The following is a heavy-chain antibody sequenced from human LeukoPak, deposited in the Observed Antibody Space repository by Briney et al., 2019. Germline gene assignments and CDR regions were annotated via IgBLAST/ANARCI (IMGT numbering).Heavy chain of an antibody. Sequence: GGSLRLSCAASGFTLSSYAMSWVRQAPGKGLEWVVVISYDGSNKYYADSVKGRFTISRDNSKNTLYLQMNSLRAEDTAVYYCARDPDGLRLSWFDPWGQGTLVTVFS. D-gene: IGHD3-16*01. J-gene: IGHJ5*02. CDR2: ISYDGSNK. V-gene: IGHV3-30-3*01. CDR3: ARDPDGLRLSWFDP. CDR1: GFTLSSYA.